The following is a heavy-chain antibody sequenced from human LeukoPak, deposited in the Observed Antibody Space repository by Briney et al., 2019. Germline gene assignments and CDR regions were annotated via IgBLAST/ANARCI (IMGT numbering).Heavy chain of an antibody. V-gene: IGHV3-21*01. J-gene: IGHJ4*02. CDR3: ARAEYSSSWSYVYYFDN. CDR1: GLTFQRYG. D-gene: IGHD6-13*01. Sequence: GGSLRLSCEASGLTFQRYGVNWVRQAPGKGLEWVSSISASSGHIHYADSAKGRFTNSRDNAKNSLYLQMNSLRAEDTAVYYCARAEYSSSWSYVYYFDNWGQGTLVTVSS. CDR2: ISASSGHI.